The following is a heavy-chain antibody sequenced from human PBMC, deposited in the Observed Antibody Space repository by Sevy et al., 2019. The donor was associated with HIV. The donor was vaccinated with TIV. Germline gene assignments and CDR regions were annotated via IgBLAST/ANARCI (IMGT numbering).Heavy chain of an antibody. Sequence: GGSLRLSCAASGIAVSSNYMSWVRQAPGKGLEWLSVIYSGGGTYYAESVKGRITISRDNSKNTVYLQMNSLRAEDTAMYYRARVSSRGSSYGSDAFDIWGQGTMVTVSS. CDR2: IYSGGGT. J-gene: IGHJ3*02. V-gene: IGHV3-53*01. CDR3: ARVSSRGSSYGSDAFDI. CDR1: GIAVSSNY. D-gene: IGHD5-18*01.